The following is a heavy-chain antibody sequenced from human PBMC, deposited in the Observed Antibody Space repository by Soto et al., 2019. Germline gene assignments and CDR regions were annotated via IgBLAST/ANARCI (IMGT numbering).Heavy chain of an antibody. J-gene: IGHJ5*02. V-gene: IGHV4-30-4*01. CDR3: SRGSTFYGFRT. CDR2: IYYIGTP. D-gene: IGHD3-10*01. Sequence: QVQLQESGPGLVKPSQTLSLTCTVSGDSMGSGDYYWTWIRQPPWKAPEWIGYIYYIGTPFYNPSLESRVNISIDTSKNHFSLRLTSVTAADTAVYYCSRGSTFYGFRTWGQGTLVTVSS. CDR1: GDSMGSGDYY.